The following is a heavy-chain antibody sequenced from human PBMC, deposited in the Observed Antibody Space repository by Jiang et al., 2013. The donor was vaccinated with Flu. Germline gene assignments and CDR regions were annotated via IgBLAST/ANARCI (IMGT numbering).Heavy chain of an antibody. V-gene: IGHV4-59*01. J-gene: IGHJ5*02. CDR1: GGSISSYY. CDR3: ARGALVVDLVGNWFDP. D-gene: IGHD2-2*01. Sequence: PGLVKPSETLSLTCTVSGGSISSYYWSWIRQPPGKGLEWIGYIYYSGSTNYNPSLKSRVTISVDTSKNQFSLKLSSVTAADTAVYYCARGALVVDLVGNWFDPWGQGTLVTVSS. CDR2: IYYSGST.